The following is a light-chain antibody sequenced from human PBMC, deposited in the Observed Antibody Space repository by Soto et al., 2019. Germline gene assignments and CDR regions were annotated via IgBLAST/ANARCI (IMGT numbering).Light chain of an antibody. CDR3: SSYTSSITHV. J-gene: IGLJ2*01. Sequence: QSALTQPASVSGSPGQSITISCTGTGSDVGGYNYVSWYQQHPGKAPKLMIYDVSNRPSGVSNRFSGSKSGNTASLTISGLQAEDEADYYCSSYTSSITHVFGGGTKLTVL. CDR2: DVS. V-gene: IGLV2-14*03. CDR1: GSDVGGYNY.